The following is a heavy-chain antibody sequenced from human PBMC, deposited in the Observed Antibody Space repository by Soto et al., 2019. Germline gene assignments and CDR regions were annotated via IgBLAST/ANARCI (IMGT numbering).Heavy chain of an antibody. Sequence: ASVKVSCKESGYTFTSYSMHWVRQAPGQGLEWMGIINPSGGSTSYAQKFQGRVTMTRDTSTSTVYMELSSLRSEDTAVYYCSRDMMGDYYDSSGSVYWGQGTLVTVSS. CDR2: INPSGGST. D-gene: IGHD3-22*01. V-gene: IGHV1-46*01. CDR3: SRDMMGDYYDSSGSVY. J-gene: IGHJ4*02. CDR1: GYTFTSYS.